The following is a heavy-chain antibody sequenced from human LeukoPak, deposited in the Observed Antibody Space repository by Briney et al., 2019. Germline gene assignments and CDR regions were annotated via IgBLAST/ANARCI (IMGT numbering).Heavy chain of an antibody. Sequence: ASVKVSCKASGGTFSSYAISWVRQAPGQGLEWMGWISAYNGNTKYAQKLQGRVTMTTDTSTSTAYMELRSLRSDDTAVYYCARGPYYYDSSGYYQDSPFDIWGQGTMVTVSS. D-gene: IGHD3-22*01. CDR2: ISAYNGNT. V-gene: IGHV1-18*01. CDR3: ARGPYYYDSSGYYQDSPFDI. CDR1: GGTFSSYA. J-gene: IGHJ3*02.